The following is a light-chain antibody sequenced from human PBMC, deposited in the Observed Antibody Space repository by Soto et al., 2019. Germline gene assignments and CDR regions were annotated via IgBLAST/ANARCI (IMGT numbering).Light chain of an antibody. CDR1: SSDVGAYDF. V-gene: IGLV2-14*03. CDR3: SSYTTRSTRV. J-gene: IGLJ1*01. Sequence: QSVLTQPASVSGSPGQSIAISCTGTSSDVGAYDFVSWYQQHPDKAPKLMIYEVSNRPSGVSDRFSASKSVNTATLTISGLQAEDEADYYCSSYTTRSTRVFGTGTKLTVL. CDR2: EVS.